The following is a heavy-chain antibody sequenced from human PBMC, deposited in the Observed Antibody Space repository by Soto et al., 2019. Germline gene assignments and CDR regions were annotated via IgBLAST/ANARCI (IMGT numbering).Heavy chain of an antibody. CDR2: ISSSGNTI. J-gene: IGHJ4*02. D-gene: IGHD3-22*01. Sequence: QVQLVESGGSLVKTSGSLRIACAASGFTFSDYYMSWVRQAPGKGLEWVSYISSSGNTIYYADSVKGRFTISRDNAKNSVYLQMNSLRAEDTALYFCAKMSSENYYDPVFSWGQGTLVTVSS. CDR1: GFTFSDYY. V-gene: IGHV3-11*01. CDR3: AKMSSENYYDPVFS.